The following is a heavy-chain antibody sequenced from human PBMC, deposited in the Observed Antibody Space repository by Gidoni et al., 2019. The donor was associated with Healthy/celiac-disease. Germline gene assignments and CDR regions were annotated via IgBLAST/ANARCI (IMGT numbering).Heavy chain of an antibody. CDR2: ISYDGSNK. CDR3: AKGGPNWGSGYYFDY. D-gene: IGHD7-27*01. V-gene: IGHV3-30*18. CDR1: GFTFSSYG. Sequence: QVQLVESGGGVVQPGRSLRLSCAASGFTFSSYGMHWVRQAPGKGLEWVAVISYDGSNKYYADSVKGRFTISRDNSKNTLYLQMNSLRAEDTAVYYCAKGGPNWGSGYYFDYWGQGTLVTVSS. J-gene: IGHJ4*02.